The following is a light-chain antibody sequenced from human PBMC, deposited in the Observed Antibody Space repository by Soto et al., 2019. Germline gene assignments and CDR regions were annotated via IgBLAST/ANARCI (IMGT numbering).Light chain of an antibody. CDR2: GVS. V-gene: IGLV2-14*01. CDR1: NSDVGGYNF. Sequence: QSALTQAASVSGSPGPSGTISRTGTNSDVGGYNFLFWYPQLPGEAPKLILFGVSDRPSGVSDRLSGSKSGDTASLTVSGRQPEDEDDDYCCSYTSTRSYVFGTGTKVTVL. CDR3: CSYTSTRSYV. J-gene: IGLJ1*01.